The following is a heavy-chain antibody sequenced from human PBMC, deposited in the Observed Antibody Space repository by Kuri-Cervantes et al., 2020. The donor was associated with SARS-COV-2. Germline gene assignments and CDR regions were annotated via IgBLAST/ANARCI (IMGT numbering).Heavy chain of an antibody. CDR1: GFSFSSYW. V-gene: IGHV3-74*01. D-gene: IGHD3-3*01. J-gene: IGHJ4*02. Sequence: GGSLRLSCAASGFSFSSYWMHWVRQAPGKGLVWVSRIYTEGSTASYADSVKGRFTISRDNVKNTLFLQMNSLRAEDTAVYHCARDVDPYYDYWSGSAGYWGQGTLVTVSS. CDR3: ARDVDPYYDYWSGSAGY. CDR2: IYTEGSTA.